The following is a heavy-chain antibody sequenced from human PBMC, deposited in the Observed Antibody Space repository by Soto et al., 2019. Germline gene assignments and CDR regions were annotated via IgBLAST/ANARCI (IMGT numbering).Heavy chain of an antibody. V-gene: IGHV1-69*13. J-gene: IGHJ4*02. CDR3: ARDIDTVVTRYGFDY. Sequence: SVKVSCTAAGGTFSSYAISWGRQATGQGLEWMGGIIPIFGTANYAQKVQGRVTITADESTSTAYMELSSLRSEDTAVYYCARDIDTVVTRYGFDYWGQGTLVTVSS. CDR1: GGTFSSYA. CDR2: IIPIFGTA. D-gene: IGHD2-15*01.